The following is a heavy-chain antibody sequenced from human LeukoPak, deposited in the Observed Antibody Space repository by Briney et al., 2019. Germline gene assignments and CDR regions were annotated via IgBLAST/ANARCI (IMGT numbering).Heavy chain of an antibody. J-gene: IGHJ3*02. CDR1: GFTFSSNS. CDR2: ISTSSSTI. CDR3: ASSGSSWYSRSDAFDI. Sequence: GGSLRLSCAASGFTFSSNSMNWVRQAPGKGLEWVSSISTSSSTIYYADSVKGRFTISRDNAKNSLYLQMNSLRAEDTAVYYCASSGSSWYSRSDAFDIWGQGTMVTVSS. D-gene: IGHD6-13*01. V-gene: IGHV3-48*01.